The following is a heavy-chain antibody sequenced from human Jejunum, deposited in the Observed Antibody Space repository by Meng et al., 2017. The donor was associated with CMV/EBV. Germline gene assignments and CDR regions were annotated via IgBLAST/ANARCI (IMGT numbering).Heavy chain of an antibody. J-gene: IGHJ5*02. V-gene: IGHV1-46*01. CDR2: INPSGGTT. Sequence: SGYTFTNYYMVWVRQAPGQGLEWMGLINPSGGTTHYTQRFQSRVTMTRDTSASTVYMELSDLRSEDTATYYCAKDTVSGGRLNWLDPWGQGTLVTVSS. D-gene: IGHD3-16*01. CDR3: AKDTVSGGRLNWLDP. CDR1: GYTFTNYY.